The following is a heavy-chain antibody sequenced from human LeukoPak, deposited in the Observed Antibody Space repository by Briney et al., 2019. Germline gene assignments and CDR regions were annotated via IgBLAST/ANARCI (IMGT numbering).Heavy chain of an antibody. J-gene: IGHJ4*02. CDR2: FAPGSET. CDR1: GYTLSEFS. V-gene: IGHV1-24*01. Sequence: ASVKVSCKASGYTLSEFSMHWVRQAPGKGLEWMGFFAPGSETIYAQKFQGRRSMTEDTSRDTACMELNSLRSEDTAVYFCAVWGYRSESTTRYARLDYWGQGSLVTVSS. CDR3: AVWGYRSESTTRYARLDY. D-gene: IGHD2/OR15-2a*01.